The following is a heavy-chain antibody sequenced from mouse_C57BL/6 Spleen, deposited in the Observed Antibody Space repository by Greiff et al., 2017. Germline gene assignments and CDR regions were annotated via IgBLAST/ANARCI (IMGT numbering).Heavy chain of an antibody. D-gene: IGHD1-1*01. CDR2: ISGGGGNT. J-gene: IGHJ2*01. V-gene: IGHV5-9*01. CDR1: GFTFSSYT. Sequence: DVMLVESGGGLVKPGGSLKLSCAASGFTFSSYTMSWVRQTPEKRLEWVATISGGGGNTYYPASVKGRFTISRDNAKNNLYLQMSGLRSEDTALYCCARDGSPLDYWGQGTTLTVSS. CDR3: ARDGSPLDY.